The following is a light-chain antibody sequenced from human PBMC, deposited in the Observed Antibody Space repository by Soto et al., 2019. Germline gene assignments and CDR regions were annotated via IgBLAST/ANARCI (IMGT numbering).Light chain of an antibody. Sequence: DIQMTQSPSSVSASVGDRVTITCRASQRIGSLLAWYQQKPGKAPKLLIYGASSLQSGVPSRFSGSGSGTDFTLTISSLQTEDIATYSCVQGYSLPLTFGGGTKVDIK. CDR2: GAS. CDR1: QRIGSL. J-gene: IGKJ4*01. CDR3: VQGYSLPLT. V-gene: IGKV1-12*01.